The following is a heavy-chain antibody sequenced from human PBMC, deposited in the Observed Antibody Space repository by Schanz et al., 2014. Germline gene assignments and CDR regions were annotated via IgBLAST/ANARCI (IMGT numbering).Heavy chain of an antibody. CDR1: EFTFSTDA. D-gene: IGHD3-3*01. V-gene: IGHV3-48*01. CDR3: VRDSFFAFDY. J-gene: IGHJ4*02. Sequence: EVQLLESGGGLVQPGGSLRLSCAASEFTFSTDAMSWVRQAPGKGLEWISYITYNGGTIYYADSVKGRFTISRDNSKNTLYLQMNSLRAEDTAVYYCVRDSFFAFDYWGQGTLVTVSS. CDR2: ITYNGGTI.